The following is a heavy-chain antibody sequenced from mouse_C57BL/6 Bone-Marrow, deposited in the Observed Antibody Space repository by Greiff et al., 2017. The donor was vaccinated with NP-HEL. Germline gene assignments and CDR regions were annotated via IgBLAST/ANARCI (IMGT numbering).Heavy chain of an antibody. J-gene: IGHJ3*01. CDR2: ISDGGSYT. V-gene: IGHV5-4*03. CDR3: ARGSGRITRFAY. Sequence: EVKLVESGGGLVKPGGSLKLSCAASGFTFSSYAMSWVRQTPEKRLEWVATISDGGSYTYYPDNVKGRFTISRDNAKNNLYLQMSHLKSEDTAMYYCARGSGRITRFAYWGQGTLVTVSA. CDR1: GFTFSSYA. D-gene: IGHD1-1*01.